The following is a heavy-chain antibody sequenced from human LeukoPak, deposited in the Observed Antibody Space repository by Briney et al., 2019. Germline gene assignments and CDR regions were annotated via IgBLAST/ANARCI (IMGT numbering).Heavy chain of an antibody. CDR1: GFTFSSYT. CDR2: ISYSSSYI. V-gene: IGHV3-21*01. Sequence: RGSLRLSCEASGFTFSSYTMNWVRQAPGKGLEWVSSISYSSSYIYYADSVKGRFTISRDNAKNSLYLQMNSLRAEDTAVYYCATISLTYSDYDLGFFDSWGQGALVTVSS. J-gene: IGHJ4*02. D-gene: IGHD5-12*01. CDR3: ATISLTYSDYDLGFFDS.